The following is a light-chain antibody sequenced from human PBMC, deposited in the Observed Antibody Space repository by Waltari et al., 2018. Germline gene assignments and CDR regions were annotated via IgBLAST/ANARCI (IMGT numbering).Light chain of an antibody. V-gene: IGKV3-15*01. CDR2: DAS. Sequence: EIVMTQFPATLSVSHGDRATLSCRASQNVRTKLAWYQHRPGQPPRLLIHDASTRASDIPPRFSGRGSGTDFTLTISSLQSEDFAVYYCQQYNEWSPLTFGGGTQIDIK. CDR1: QNVRTK. J-gene: IGKJ4*01. CDR3: QQYNEWSPLT.